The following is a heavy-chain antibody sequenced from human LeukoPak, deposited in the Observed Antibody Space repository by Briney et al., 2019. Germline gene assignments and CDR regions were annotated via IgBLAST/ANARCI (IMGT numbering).Heavy chain of an antibody. J-gene: IGHJ4*02. V-gene: IGHV3-23*01. CDR1: GFTFSTYA. Sequence: GGSLRLSCAASGFTFSTYAMSWVRQAPGKGLEWVSAISGSGGSTYYADSVKGRFTISRDSSKNTLFLQMNSLRAEDTAVYYCAKDHTAGRVFTAMYYFDNWGQGTLVTVSS. CDR3: AKDHTAGRVFTAMYYFDN. CDR2: ISGSGGST. D-gene: IGHD2-2*01.